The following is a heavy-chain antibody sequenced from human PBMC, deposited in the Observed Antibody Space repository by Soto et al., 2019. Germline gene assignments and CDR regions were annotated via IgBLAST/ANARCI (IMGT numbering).Heavy chain of an antibody. CDR3: ARVERGTVTTVVDAFDI. D-gene: IGHD1-1*01. Sequence: QVQLQQWGAGLLKPSETLSLTCAVYGGFVSSGSYYWSWIRQPPGKGLECIGEMSHSGGTHFNPSLKSRVTISVDTYKNQFPLNIYSVTAADTALYYGARVERGTVTTVVDAFDIWGPGTMVTVSS. CDR2: MSHSGGT. CDR1: GGFVSSGSYY. V-gene: IGHV4-34*01. J-gene: IGHJ3*02.